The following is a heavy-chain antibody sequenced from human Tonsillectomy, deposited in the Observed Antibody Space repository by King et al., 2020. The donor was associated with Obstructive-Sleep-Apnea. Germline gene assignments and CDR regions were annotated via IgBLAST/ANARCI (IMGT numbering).Heavy chain of an antibody. Sequence: LQLQESGPGLVKPSETLSLTCTVSGGSISSSTYYWGWIRQPPGKGLEWIGIIYYSGSTYYNPSLKSRVTISVDTSKNHFSLKLNSVTAADTAVYYCAIAPDFVPSGSGNADDAFYIWGHVTIVTVSS. CDR1: GGSISSSTYY. CDR2: IYYSGST. V-gene: IGHV4-39*07. J-gene: IGHJ3*02. CDR3: AIAPDFVPSGSGNADDAFYI. D-gene: IGHD3-10*01.